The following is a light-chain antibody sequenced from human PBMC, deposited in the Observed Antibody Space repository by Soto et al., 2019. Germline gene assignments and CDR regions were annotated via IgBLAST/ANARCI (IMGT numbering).Light chain of an antibody. J-gene: IGKJ1*01. CDR1: QSIGNW. CDR3: QQYANYWT. V-gene: IGKV1-5*03. Sequence: DLQMTQSPSALSASVGDRVIITCRASQSIGNWLAWYQQKPGKAPKILIYKASSLESGVPSRFSGSGFGTEFTLTISSLQPDDFATYYCQQYANYWTFGQGTKVEIK. CDR2: KAS.